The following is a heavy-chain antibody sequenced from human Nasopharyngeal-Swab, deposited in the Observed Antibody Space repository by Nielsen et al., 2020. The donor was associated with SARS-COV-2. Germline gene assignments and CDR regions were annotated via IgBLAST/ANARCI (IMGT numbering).Heavy chain of an antibody. Sequence: WIGPRPWKGLEWVSHISSAGTTIYYADSVKGRFTISRDNAENSLYLQMSSLRADDTGIYYCARGLWYGPNWFDPWGRGTLVTVSS. D-gene: IGHD3-10*01. CDR3: ARGLWYGPNWFDP. J-gene: IGHJ5*02. V-gene: IGHV3-11*01. CDR2: ISSAGTTI.